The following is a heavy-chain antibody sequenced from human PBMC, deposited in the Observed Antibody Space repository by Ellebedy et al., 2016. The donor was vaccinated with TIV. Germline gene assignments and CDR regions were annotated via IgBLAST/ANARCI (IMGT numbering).Heavy chain of an antibody. CDR1: GFTFSSYW. V-gene: IGHV3-7*01. D-gene: IGHD3-3*01. CDR3: ARAVGGSGAY. CDR2: IKPDGSGK. J-gene: IGHJ4*02. Sequence: GGSLRLXCAASGFTFSSYWMHWVRQAPGTGLEWVANIKPDGSGKYYVDSVRGRFTISRDNAKNSLYLQMNSLRAEDTAVYYCARAVGGSGAYWGQGTLVTVSS.